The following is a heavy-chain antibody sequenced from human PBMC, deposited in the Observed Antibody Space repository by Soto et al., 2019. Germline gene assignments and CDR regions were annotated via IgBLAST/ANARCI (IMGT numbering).Heavy chain of an antibody. CDR3: ASNFADCSSTSCRYYWYGMDV. J-gene: IGHJ6*02. D-gene: IGHD2-2*01. CDR2: INPSGGST. V-gene: IGHV1-46*01. CDR1: GYTFTSYY. Sequence: QVQLVQSGAEVKKPGASVKVSCKASGYTFTSYYMHWVRQAPGQGLEWMGIINPSGGSTSYAPRFQGRVTMTRDRCSSTVYVELSSLRSEDTAVHYCASNFADCSSTSCRYYWYGMDVWGQGTTVTVSS.